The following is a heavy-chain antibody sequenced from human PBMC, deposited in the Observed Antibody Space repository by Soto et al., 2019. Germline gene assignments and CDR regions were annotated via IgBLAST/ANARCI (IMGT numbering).Heavy chain of an antibody. CDR1: GYTFTSYY. V-gene: IGHV1-46*01. CDR3: ARDLTYVSSGSSSDWFDP. J-gene: IGHJ5*02. Sequence: ASVKVSCKASGYTFTSYYMHWVRQAPGQGLEWMGIINPSGGSTSYAQKFQGRVTMTRDTSTSTVHMELSSLRSEDTAVYYCARDLTYVSSGSSSDWFDPWGQGTLVTVSS. CDR2: INPSGGST. D-gene: IGHD6-6*01.